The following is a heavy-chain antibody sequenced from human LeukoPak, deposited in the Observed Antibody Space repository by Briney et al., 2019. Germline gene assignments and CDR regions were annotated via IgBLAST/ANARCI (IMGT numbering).Heavy chain of an antibody. D-gene: IGHD4-17*01. CDR2: INHSGST. Sequence: PSETLSLTCAVYGGSFSGYYWSWIRQPPGKGLEWIGEINHSGSTNYNPSLKSRVTISVDTSKNQFSLKLSSVTAADTAVYYCARDKDDDYGDYVWFDPWGQGTLVTVSS. J-gene: IGHJ5*02. CDR3: ARDKDDDYGDYVWFDP. CDR1: GGSFSGYY. V-gene: IGHV4-34*01.